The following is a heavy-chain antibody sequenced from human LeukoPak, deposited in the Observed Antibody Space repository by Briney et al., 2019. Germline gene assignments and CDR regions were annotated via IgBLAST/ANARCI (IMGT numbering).Heavy chain of an antibody. J-gene: IGHJ6*03. CDR3: ARTTTVRGTYYMDV. D-gene: IGHD3-10*01. CDR1: GASISIYC. CDR2: IYYTGSP. Sequence: PSQTLSLTCPLAGASISIYCCSWTRHPPRRGLGWIGYIYYTGSPNYNPSLKSRVTISVATSKNQFSLKLNSVTAADTAVYYCARTTTVRGTYYMDVWGKGTTVTISS. V-gene: IGHV4-59*01.